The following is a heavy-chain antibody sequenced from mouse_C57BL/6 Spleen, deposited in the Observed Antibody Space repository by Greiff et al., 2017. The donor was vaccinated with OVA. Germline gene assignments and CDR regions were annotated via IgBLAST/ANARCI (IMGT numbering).Heavy chain of an antibody. CDR2: INPNNGGT. Sequence: EVQLQQSGPELVKPGASVKISCKASGYTFTDYYMNWVKQSHGKSLEWIGDINPNNGGTSYNQKFKGKATLTVDKSSSPAYMELRSLTSEDSAVYYCYYYGSSPYYWGQGTTLTVSS. J-gene: IGHJ2*01. CDR1: GYTFTDYY. CDR3: YYYGSSPYY. D-gene: IGHD1-1*01. V-gene: IGHV1-26*01.